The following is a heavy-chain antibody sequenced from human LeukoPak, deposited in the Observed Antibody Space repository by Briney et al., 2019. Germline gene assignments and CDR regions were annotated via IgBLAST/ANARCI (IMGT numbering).Heavy chain of an antibody. CDR3: ARDPNRYCSGGSCYSGGNNWFDP. J-gene: IGHJ5*02. D-gene: IGHD2-15*01. CDR2: IIPICGTA. Sequence: SVKVSFKASGCTFTSYAIRWVRQAPGQGLEWMGGIIPICGTANYAQKFQGRVTITADESTSTAYMELSSLRSEDTAVYYCARDPNRYCSGGSCYSGGNNWFDPWGQGTLVTVSS. CDR1: GCTFTSYA. V-gene: IGHV1-69*01.